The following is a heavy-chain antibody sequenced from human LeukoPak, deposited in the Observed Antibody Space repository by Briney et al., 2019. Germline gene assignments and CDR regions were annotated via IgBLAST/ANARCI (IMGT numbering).Heavy chain of an antibody. CDR3: ARAQIAAAGTYYMDV. D-gene: IGHD6-13*01. CDR1: GGPFSGYY. V-gene: IGHV4-34*01. CDR2: INHSGST. J-gene: IGHJ6*03. Sequence: SETLSLTCAVYGGPFSGYYWSWIRQPPGKGLEWIGEINHSGSTNYNPSLKSRVTISVDTSKNQFSLKLSSVTAADTAVYYCARAQIAAAGTYYMDVWGKGTTVTVSS.